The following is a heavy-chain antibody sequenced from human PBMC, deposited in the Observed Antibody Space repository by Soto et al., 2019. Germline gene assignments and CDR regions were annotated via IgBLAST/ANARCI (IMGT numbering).Heavy chain of an antibody. CDR1: GGTFSSYA. D-gene: IGHD5-12*01. Sequence: GASVKVSCKASGGTFSSYAISWVRQAPGQGLEWMGGIIPIFGTANYAQKFQGRVTITADESTSTAYMELSSLRSEDTAVYYCARGRWVATTADYYLDYWGLGTLVTVSS. J-gene: IGHJ4*02. CDR2: IIPIFGTA. V-gene: IGHV1-69*13. CDR3: ARGRWVATTADYYLDY.